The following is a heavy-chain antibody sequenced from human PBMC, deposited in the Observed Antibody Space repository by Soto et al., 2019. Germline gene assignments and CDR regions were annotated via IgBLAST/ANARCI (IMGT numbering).Heavy chain of an antibody. CDR3: ARGKTRFDY. J-gene: IGHJ4*02. Sequence: SETLSLTCTVSGGSVSSGSYYWSWIRQPPGKGLEWIGYINYSGSTNYNPSLKSRVTISVDTSKNQFSLKLSSVTAADTAVYYCARGKTRFDYWGQGTLVTVSS. CDR1: GGSVSSGSYY. CDR2: INYSGST. V-gene: IGHV4-61*01.